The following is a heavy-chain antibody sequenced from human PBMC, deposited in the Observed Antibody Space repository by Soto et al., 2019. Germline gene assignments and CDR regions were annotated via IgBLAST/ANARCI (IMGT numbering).Heavy chain of an antibody. Sequence: ASVKVSCKASGGTFSSYTISWVRQAPGQGLEWMGRIIPILGIANYAQKFQGRVTITADKSTSTAYMELSSLRSEDTAVYYCARLPTTRKAAQQTRGAPDLDNWFDPWGQGTLVTVSS. D-gene: IGHD6-13*01. CDR2: IIPILGIA. CDR1: GGTFSSYT. J-gene: IGHJ5*02. CDR3: ARLPTTRKAAQQTRGAPDLDNWFDP. V-gene: IGHV1-69*02.